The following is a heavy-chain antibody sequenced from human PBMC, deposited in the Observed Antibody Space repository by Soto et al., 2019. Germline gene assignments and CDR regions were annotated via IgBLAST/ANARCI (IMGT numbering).Heavy chain of an antibody. Sequence: SETLSLTCTVSGGSISSGDYYWSWIRQPPGKGLEWIGYIYYSGSTYYNPSLKSRVTISVDTSKNQFSLKLSSVTAADTAVYYCARSDYYDSSGYPIPAFDIWGQGTMVT. CDR2: IYYSGST. J-gene: IGHJ3*02. CDR1: GGSISSGDYY. D-gene: IGHD3-22*01. V-gene: IGHV4-30-4*01. CDR3: ARSDYYDSSGYPIPAFDI.